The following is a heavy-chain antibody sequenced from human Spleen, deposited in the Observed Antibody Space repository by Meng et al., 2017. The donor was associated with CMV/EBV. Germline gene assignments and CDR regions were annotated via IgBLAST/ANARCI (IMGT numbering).Heavy chain of an antibody. CDR3: SRQGPYSSPSDWYFDL. CDR2: IRSKGYSYAA. CDR1: FGAST. D-gene: IGHD6-6*01. Sequence: FGASTIPWVRRASGRGLEWLGRIRSKGYSYAAAYVPSVKGRFTISRDDSKNTAYLQMNSLKTEDTAIYYCSRQGPYSSPSDWYFDLWGRGTLVTVSS. V-gene: IGHV3-73*01. J-gene: IGHJ2*01.